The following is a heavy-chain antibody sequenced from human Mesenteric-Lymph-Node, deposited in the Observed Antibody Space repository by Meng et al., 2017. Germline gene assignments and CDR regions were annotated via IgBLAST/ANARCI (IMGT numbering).Heavy chain of an antibody. Sequence: GESLKISCAASGFTFSSYAMSWVRQAPGKGLEWVSIIHRGGTTHYADSVKGRFTISRDNSKNIVYLQMNNLRAEDTAVYYCARLQVVTAICWSLACYWGQGTLVTVSS. CDR3: ARLQVVTAICWSLACY. CDR2: IIHRGGTT. V-gene: IGHV3-23*01. J-gene: IGHJ4*02. D-gene: IGHD2-21*02. CDR1: GFTFSSYA.